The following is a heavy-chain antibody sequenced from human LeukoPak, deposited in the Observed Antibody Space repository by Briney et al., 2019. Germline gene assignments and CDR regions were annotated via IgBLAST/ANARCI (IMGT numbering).Heavy chain of an antibody. D-gene: IGHD6-13*01. V-gene: IGHV4-61*01. CDR3: AKVKSGIAAAGTYDY. CDR2: IFHSGHT. J-gene: IGHJ4*02. Sequence: SETLSLTCTVSGGSVSSGNFYWSWIRQPPGKGLEWIGYIFHSGHTNYNPSLKSRVTMSVDTSKNQFSLKLTSVTAADTAVYYCAKVKSGIAAAGTYDYWGQGTLVTVSS. CDR1: GGSVSSGNFY.